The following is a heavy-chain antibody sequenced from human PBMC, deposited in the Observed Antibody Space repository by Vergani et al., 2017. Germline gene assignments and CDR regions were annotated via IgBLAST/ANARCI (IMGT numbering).Heavy chain of an antibody. D-gene: IGHD6-19*01. V-gene: IGHV3-23*01. CDR3: ARGEFLYSXGWYFISGQPYYYGMDV. CDR1: GFTFSSYA. J-gene: IGHJ6*02. Sequence: EVQLLESGGGLVQPGGSLRLSCAASGFTFSSYAMSWVRQAPGKGLEWVSAISGSGGSTYYADSVKGRFTISRDNAKNTLYLQMNSLRAEDTAVYYCARGEFLYSXGWYFISGQPYYYGMDVWGQGTTVTVSS. CDR2: ISGSGGST.